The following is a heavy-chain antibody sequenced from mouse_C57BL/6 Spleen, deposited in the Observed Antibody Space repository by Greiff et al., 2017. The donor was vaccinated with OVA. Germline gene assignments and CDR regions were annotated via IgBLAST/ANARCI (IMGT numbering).Heavy chain of an antibody. Sequence: QVQLQQPGAELVKPGASVKMSCKASGYTFTSYWITWVKQRPGQGLEWIGDIYPGSGSTNYNEKFKSKATLTVDTSSSTAYMQLSSLTSEDSAVYYCARGTVVARSNYFDYWGQGTTLTVSS. D-gene: IGHD1-1*01. V-gene: IGHV1-55*01. CDR3: ARGTVVARSNYFDY. CDR1: GYTFTSYW. J-gene: IGHJ2*01. CDR2: IYPGSGST.